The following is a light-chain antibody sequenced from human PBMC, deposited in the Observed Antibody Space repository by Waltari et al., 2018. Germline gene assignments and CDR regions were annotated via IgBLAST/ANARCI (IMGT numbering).Light chain of an antibody. CDR3: SSYVANNNPV. V-gene: IGLV2-8*01. Sequence: QSALTQPPSASGSPGQSVTISCTGTSSDVGGYTFVSWYQHHPGKAPRLIIYEVSERPSGVPDRFSGSKSGNTASLTVSGLQAEDEADYYCSSYVANNNPVFGGGTKLTVL. J-gene: IGLJ2*01. CDR1: SSDVGGYTF. CDR2: EVS.